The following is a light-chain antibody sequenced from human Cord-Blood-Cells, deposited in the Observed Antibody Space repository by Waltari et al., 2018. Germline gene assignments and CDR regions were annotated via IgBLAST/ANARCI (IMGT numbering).Light chain of an antibody. V-gene: IGKV3-11*01. Sequence: EIVLTQSPATLSLSPGERATLSCRASQSVSSYLAWYQQKPGQAPRLLIYDASNRATGIPARFSGSESGTDFTLTSSSLEPEDFAVYYCQQRSNWPLTFGQGTKLEIK. J-gene: IGKJ2*01. CDR3: QQRSNWPLT. CDR1: QSVSSY. CDR2: DAS.